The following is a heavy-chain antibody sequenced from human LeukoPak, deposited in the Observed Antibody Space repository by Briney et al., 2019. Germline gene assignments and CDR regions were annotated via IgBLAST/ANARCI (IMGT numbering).Heavy chain of an antibody. J-gene: IGHJ4*02. V-gene: IGHV3-23*01. CDR3: AKDDYSGYDQTFDY. D-gene: IGHD5-12*01. CDR2: ISGSGGST. Sequence: GGPLRLSCAASGFTFSSHAMSWVRQAPGKGLEWVSTISGSGGSTYYADSVKGRFTISRDNAKNTLYLQMNSLRAEDTAVYYCAKDDYSGYDQTFDYWGQGTLVTVSS. CDR1: GFTFSSHA.